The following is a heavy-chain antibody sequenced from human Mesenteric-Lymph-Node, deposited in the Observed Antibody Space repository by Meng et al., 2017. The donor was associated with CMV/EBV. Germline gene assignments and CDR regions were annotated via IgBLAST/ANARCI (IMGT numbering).Heavy chain of an antibody. V-gene: IGHV3-23*01. CDR2: VGGGGSAT. CDR3: AKLGAGWFGERRDFDY. CDR1: GFTFGNYG. Sequence: GGSLRLSCAASGFTFGNYGMSWIRQAPGRGLEWVSVVGGGGSATSYADSVRGRFTISRDNSKNTLYLQMNSLTAEDTAIYCCAKLGAGWFGERRDFDYWGQGTLVTVSS. D-gene: IGHD3-10*01. J-gene: IGHJ4*02.